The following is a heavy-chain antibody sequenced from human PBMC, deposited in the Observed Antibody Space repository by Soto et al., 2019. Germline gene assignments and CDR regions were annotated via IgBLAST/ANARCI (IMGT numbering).Heavy chain of an antibody. J-gene: IGHJ6*02. CDR2: ISYDGSNK. CDR3: AKDQEQQLFSFGYYYGMDV. Sequence: VGPLRLSCAASGFTFSSYGMHWVRQAPGKGLEWVAVISYDGSNKYYADSVKGRFTISRDNSKNTLYLQMNSLRAEDTAVYYCAKDQEQQLFSFGYYYGMDVWGQGTTVTVSS. CDR1: GFTFSSYG. V-gene: IGHV3-30*18. D-gene: IGHD6-13*01.